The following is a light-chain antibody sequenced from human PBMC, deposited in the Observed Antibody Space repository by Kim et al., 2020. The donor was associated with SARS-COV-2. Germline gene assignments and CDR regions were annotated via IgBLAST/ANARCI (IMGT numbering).Light chain of an antibody. CDR2: EDD. CDR3: QSFDNSNPLWV. CDR1: SGSIANNY. J-gene: IGLJ3*02. Sequence: NFMLTQPHSVSESPGKTVIISCTRSSGSIANNYVQWYQQRPGSAPTIVIYEDDRRPSGVPDRFSGSIDTSSNSASLSVFGVEAEDEADYYCQSFDNSNPLWVFGGGTQLTVL. V-gene: IGLV6-57*04.